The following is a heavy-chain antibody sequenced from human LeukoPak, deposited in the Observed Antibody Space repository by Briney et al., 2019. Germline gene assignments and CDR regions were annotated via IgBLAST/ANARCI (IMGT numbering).Heavy chain of an antibody. Sequence: ASVKVSCKASGYTFTGYYMHWVRQAPGQGLEWMGWINPNSGGTNYAQKFQGRVTMTRDTSISTAYMELSRLRSDDTAVYYCARDRSPPVSYYDFWSGYYIDWGQGTLVTVSS. J-gene: IGHJ4*02. CDR2: INPNSGGT. CDR3: ARDRSPPVSYYDFWSGYYID. V-gene: IGHV1-2*02. CDR1: GYTFTGYY. D-gene: IGHD3-3*01.